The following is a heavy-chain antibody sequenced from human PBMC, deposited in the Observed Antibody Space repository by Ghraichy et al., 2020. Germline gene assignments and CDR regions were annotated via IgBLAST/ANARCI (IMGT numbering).Heavy chain of an antibody. D-gene: IGHD6-19*01. CDR2: IGRSGGAT. CDR1: GLTFGRYA. Sequence: GGSLRLSCAVSGLTFGRYAMSWVRQAPGKGLEWVSSIGRSGGATSYAASVKGRFTISRDNSKNSVHLQMNSLTAEDTAVYFCAKDPDPTPEQWLVRGNWFDPWGQGTLVIVSS. J-gene: IGHJ5*02. CDR3: AKDPDPTPEQWLVRGNWFDP. V-gene: IGHV3-23*01.